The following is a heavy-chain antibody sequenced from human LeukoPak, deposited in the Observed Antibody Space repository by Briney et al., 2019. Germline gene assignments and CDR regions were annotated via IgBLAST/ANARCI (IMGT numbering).Heavy chain of an antibody. CDR1: GFTLSSYA. V-gene: IGHV3-23*01. Sequence: GGSLRLSCVVSGFTLSSYAMSWVRQAPGKGLEWVAATSSSDSGKYHADSVRGRFTISRDNSKNTVYLQMNSLRAEDAAVYYCARAPVTSCRGAFCYPFDYWGQGTLVTVSS. CDR3: ARAPVTSCRGAFCYPFDY. CDR2: TSSSDSGK. J-gene: IGHJ4*02. D-gene: IGHD2-15*01.